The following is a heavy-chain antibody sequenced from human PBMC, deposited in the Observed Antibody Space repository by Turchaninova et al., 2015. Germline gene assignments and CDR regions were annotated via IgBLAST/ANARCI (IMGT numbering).Heavy chain of an antibody. D-gene: IGHD6-13*01. CDR3: ARTAGDLDY. J-gene: IGHJ4*02. CDR2: MNPKSGNT. CDR1: GYTFINFD. Sequence: QVQLVQSGAEVKKPGASVKVSCKASGYTFINFDINWVRQASGQGLEWMGWMNPKSGNTGFAQKFQGRGTISRDTSINTAYMELSNLRSEDTAVYYCARTAGDLDYWGQGTLVTVSS. V-gene: IGHV1-8*03.